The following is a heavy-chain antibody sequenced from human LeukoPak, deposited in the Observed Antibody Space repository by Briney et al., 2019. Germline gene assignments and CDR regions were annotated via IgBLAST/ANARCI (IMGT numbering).Heavy chain of an antibody. CDR3: ARGTYGDYVPIDY. D-gene: IGHD4-17*01. Sequence: PSETLSLTCTVSGGSISSGTYYWSWIPQPAGKALEWIGRIYTSGSTNYNPSLKSPVTISVDTSKNQFSLKLSSVTAADAAVYSCARGTYGDYVPIDYWGQRSLVTVSS. J-gene: IGHJ4*02. CDR1: GGSISSGTYY. V-gene: IGHV4-61*02. CDR2: IYTSGST.